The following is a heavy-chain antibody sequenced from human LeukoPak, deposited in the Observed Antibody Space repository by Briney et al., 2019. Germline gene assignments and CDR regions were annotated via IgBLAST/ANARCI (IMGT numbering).Heavy chain of an antibody. V-gene: IGHV3-23*01. CDR2: ISAGGGTT. CDR1: AFTFHNFA. Sequence: PGGSLRLSCPSSAFTFHNFAMSWLRQARGKGLEWVSGISAGGGTTIYVDSVKGRFTISRDNSKNTLYLQMNSLRAEDTAVYYCARRDSSRSFDYWGQGTLVTVSS. CDR3: ARRDSSRSFDY. J-gene: IGHJ4*02. D-gene: IGHD6-6*01.